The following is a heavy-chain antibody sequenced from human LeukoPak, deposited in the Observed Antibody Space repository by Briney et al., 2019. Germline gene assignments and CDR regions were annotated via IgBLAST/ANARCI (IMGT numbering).Heavy chain of an antibody. CDR3: ARRLAGTEDY. CDR1: GGSISSSSYY. V-gene: IGHV4-39*01. J-gene: IGHJ4*02. Sequence: SETLSLTCTVSGGSISSSSYYWGWIRQPPGRGLEWIGSFYYSGSTYYNPSLRSRVTISVDTSKNQFSLRLSSVTATDTAVYHCARRLAGTEDYWGQGTLVTVSS. CDR2: FYYSGST. D-gene: IGHD6-13*01.